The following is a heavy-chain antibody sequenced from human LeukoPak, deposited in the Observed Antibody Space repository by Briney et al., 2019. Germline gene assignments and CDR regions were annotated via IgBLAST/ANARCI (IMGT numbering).Heavy chain of an antibody. Sequence: ASVKVSCKASGYTFTSYGISWVRQAPGQGLEWMGWISAYNGNTNYAQKLQGRVTMTTDTSTSTAYMELRSLRPDDTAVYYCARWGGYYDSSGYYCDYWGQGTLVTVSS. CDR3: ARWGGYYDSSGYYCDY. CDR1: GYTFTSYG. D-gene: IGHD3-22*01. V-gene: IGHV1-18*01. CDR2: ISAYNGNT. J-gene: IGHJ4*02.